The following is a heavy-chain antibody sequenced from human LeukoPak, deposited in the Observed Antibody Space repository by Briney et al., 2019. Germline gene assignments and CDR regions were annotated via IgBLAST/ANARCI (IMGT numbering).Heavy chain of an antibody. CDR1: GYTFTSYD. CDR2: INPNSGGT. V-gene: IGHV1-2*02. CDR3: ARDRAVRRESYYYYGMDV. Sequence: GASVKVSCKASGYTFTSYDINWVRQATGQGLEWMGWINPNSGGTNYAQKFQGRVTMTRDTSISTAYMELSRLRSDDTAVYYCARDRAVRRESYYYYGMDVWGQGTTVTVPS. J-gene: IGHJ6*02. D-gene: IGHD2/OR15-2a*01.